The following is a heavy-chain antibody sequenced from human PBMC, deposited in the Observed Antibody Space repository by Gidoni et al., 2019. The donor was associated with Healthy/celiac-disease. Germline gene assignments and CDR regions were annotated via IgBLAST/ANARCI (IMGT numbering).Heavy chain of an antibody. Sequence: EVQLVESGGGLVQPGGSLRLCCSASGFTFSSYAMHWVRQAPGKGLEYVSAISSNGGSTYYADSVKGRFTISRDNSKNTLYLQMSSLRAEDTAVYYCVKDLVVLRFLEWLTDGQVWGQGTTVTVSS. CDR1: GFTFSSYA. CDR2: ISSNGGST. D-gene: IGHD3-3*01. CDR3: VKDLVVLRFLEWLTDGQV. V-gene: IGHV3-64D*06. J-gene: IGHJ6*02.